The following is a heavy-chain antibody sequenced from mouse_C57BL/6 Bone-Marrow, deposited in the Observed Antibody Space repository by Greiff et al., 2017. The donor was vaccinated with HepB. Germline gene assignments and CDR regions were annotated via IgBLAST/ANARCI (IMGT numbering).Heavy chain of an antibody. D-gene: IGHD1-1*01. Sequence: DVQLQESGAELVRPGASVKLSCTASGFNIKDDYMHWVKQRPEQGLEWIGWIDPENGDTEYASKFQGKATITADTSSNTAYLQLSSLTSEDTAVYYCTTYYYGSSYWYFDVWGTGTTVTVSS. CDR3: TTYYYGSSYWYFDV. V-gene: IGHV14-4*01. CDR2: IDPENGDT. J-gene: IGHJ1*03. CDR1: GFNIKDDY.